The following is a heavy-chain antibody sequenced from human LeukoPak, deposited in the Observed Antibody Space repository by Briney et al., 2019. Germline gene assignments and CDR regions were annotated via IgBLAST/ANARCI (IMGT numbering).Heavy chain of an antibody. D-gene: IGHD6-19*01. Sequence: SETLSLTCAVSGGSISSSNWWSGVRQPPGKGLEWIGEIYHSGSTNYNPSLKSRVTISVDKSKNQFSLKLSSVTAADTAVYYCAIPGIAVAGREDRTFDYWGQGTLVTVSS. CDR2: IYHSGST. V-gene: IGHV4-4*02. CDR1: GGSISSSNW. CDR3: AIPGIAVAGREDRTFDY. J-gene: IGHJ4*02.